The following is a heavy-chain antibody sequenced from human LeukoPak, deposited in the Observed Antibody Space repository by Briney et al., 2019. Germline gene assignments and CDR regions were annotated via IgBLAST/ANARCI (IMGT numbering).Heavy chain of an antibody. J-gene: IGHJ4*02. V-gene: IGHV3-23*01. Sequence: GGSLRPSCAPSGFPFSALARAWFRQPPGRGLGWVSVFGKDGGYTYYADSVQGRFNISRDNSKSTLCLQMNSLRAEDTAVYYCAKQLGYCSDGSCYFPYWGQGTLVTVSS. CDR3: AKQLGYCSDGSCYFPY. D-gene: IGHD2-15*01. CDR1: GFPFSALA. CDR2: FGKDGGYT.